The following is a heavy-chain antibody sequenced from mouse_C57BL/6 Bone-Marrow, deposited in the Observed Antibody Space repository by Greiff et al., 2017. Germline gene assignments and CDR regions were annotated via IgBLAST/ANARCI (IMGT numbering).Heavy chain of an antibody. CDR2: IDPSDSYT. Sequence: VQLQQPGAELVKPGASVKLSCKASGYTFTSYWMQWVKQRPGQGLEWIGEIDPSDSYTNYNQKFKGKATLTVDTSSSTAYMQLSSLTSEDSAVYYCARYSSGSYAMDYWGQGTSVTVSS. J-gene: IGHJ4*01. V-gene: IGHV1-50*01. D-gene: IGHD3-2*02. CDR3: ARYSSGSYAMDY. CDR1: GYTFTSYW.